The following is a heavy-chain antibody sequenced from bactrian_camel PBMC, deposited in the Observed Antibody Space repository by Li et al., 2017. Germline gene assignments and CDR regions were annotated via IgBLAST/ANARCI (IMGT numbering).Heavy chain of an antibody. CDR1: GYTYADYC. CDR2: IGGDDST. V-gene: IGHV3S55*01. D-gene: IGHD3*01. J-gene: IGHJ6*01. CDR3: AACPDVHSIRSMPPKQYFRY. Sequence: QVQLVESGGGSVQAGGSLTLSCVASGYTYADYCMGWFHQSPGKEREAVAAIGGDDSTIYADSVKGRFTVSRGTDKHTVYLQMTNLQADETGVYYCAACPDVHSIRSMPPKQYFRYWGQGTQVTVS.